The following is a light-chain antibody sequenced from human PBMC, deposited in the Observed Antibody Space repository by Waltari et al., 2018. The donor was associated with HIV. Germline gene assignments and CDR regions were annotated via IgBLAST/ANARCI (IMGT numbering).Light chain of an antibody. J-gene: IGLJ2*01. CDR2: SDK. Sequence: QSVLTQPPSASGTPGQRVTISCSGPTSNIGSNYVNWYQQFPGTAPKLLIYSDKQRPSGVPDRIPGAKAGTSASLAIGGLEVEDGAEYYCAAWDDSLNGREVFGGGTKLTVL. CDR1: TSNIGSNY. V-gene: IGLV1-44*01. CDR3: AAWDDSLNGREV.